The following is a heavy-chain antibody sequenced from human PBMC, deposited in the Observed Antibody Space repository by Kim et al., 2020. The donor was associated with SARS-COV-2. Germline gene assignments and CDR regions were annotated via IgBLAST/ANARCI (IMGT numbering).Heavy chain of an antibody. V-gene: IGHV3-33*01. Sequence: GGSLRLSCAASGFTFSSYGMHWVRQAPGKGLECVAVIWYDGSNKYYADSVKGRFTISRDNSKNTLYLQMNSLRAEDTALYYCAREGQGAYPDYWGQGTLVTVSS. CDR2: IWYDGSNK. CDR3: AREGQGAYPDY. CDR1: GFTFSSYG. J-gene: IGHJ4*02.